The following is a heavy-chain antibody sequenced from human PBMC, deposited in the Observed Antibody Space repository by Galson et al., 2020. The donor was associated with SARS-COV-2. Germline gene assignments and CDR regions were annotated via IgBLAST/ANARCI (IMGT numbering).Heavy chain of an antibody. D-gene: IGHD4-17*01. CDR3: TRGSHSTVTTLPDAFEI. CDR1: GLTFGDYD. CDR2: IRSKGYGATT. J-gene: IGHJ3*02. Sequence: GGSLRLSCRPSGLTFGDYDMSWLRQAPGKGLEWVGFIRSKGYGATTEYAASVKGRFTISRDDSKSIAYLQMNSLKTEDTAVYYCTRGSHSTVTTLPDAFEIWGQGTMVTVSS. V-gene: IGHV3-49*03.